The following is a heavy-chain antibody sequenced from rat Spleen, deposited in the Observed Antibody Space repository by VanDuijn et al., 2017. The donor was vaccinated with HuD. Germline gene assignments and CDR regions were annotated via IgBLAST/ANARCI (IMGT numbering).Heavy chain of an antibody. CDR1: GYSITSSYR. D-gene: IGHD1-12*02. Sequence: EVQLQESGPGLVKPSQSLSLTCSVTGYSITSSYRWNWIRKFPGNKLEWMGYINSAGSTNYNPSLKSRISITRDTSRNQFFLQVNSVTTEDTATYYCARHGYDGSYYYWDYWGQGVMVTVSS. CDR2: INSAGST. CDR3: ARHGYDGSYYYWDY. V-gene: IGHV3-3*01. J-gene: IGHJ2*01.